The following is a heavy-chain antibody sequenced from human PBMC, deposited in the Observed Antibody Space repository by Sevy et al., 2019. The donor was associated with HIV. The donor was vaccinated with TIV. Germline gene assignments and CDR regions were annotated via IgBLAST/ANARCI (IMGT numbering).Heavy chain of an antibody. CDR2: IKSDGSST. Sequence: GESLKISCAASGFTFSSYWMHWVRQVPGKGLVWVSRIKSDGSSTSHADSVKGRFTISRDNAKNTLYLQMNSLRAEDTAVYYCAREGDQQLGPFGYWGQGTLVTVSS. CDR3: AREGDQQLGPFGY. J-gene: IGHJ4*02. V-gene: IGHV3-74*01. D-gene: IGHD6-13*01. CDR1: GFTFSSYW.